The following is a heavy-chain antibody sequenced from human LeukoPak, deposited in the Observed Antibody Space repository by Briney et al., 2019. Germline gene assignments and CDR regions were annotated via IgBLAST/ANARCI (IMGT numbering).Heavy chain of an antibody. CDR1: RGTFSSYT. CDR3: ARSYYGSGSYYNTKNYYFDY. D-gene: IGHD3-10*01. CDR2: IIPIFGTA. Sequence: ASVKVSCKASRGTFSSYTISWVRQAPGQGLEWMGGIIPIFGTANYAQKFQGRVTITADESTSTAYMELGSLRSEDTAVYYCARSYYGSGSYYNTKNYYFDYWGQGTLVTVSS. V-gene: IGHV1-69*13. J-gene: IGHJ4*02.